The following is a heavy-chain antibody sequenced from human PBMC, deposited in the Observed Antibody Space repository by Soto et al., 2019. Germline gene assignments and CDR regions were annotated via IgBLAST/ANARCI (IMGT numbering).Heavy chain of an antibody. CDR2: ISYDGSNK. J-gene: IGHJ4*02. D-gene: IGHD3-22*01. Sequence: SLILSCAASGFTFSSYAMHWVRHAPGKGLEWVAVISYDGSNKYYADSVKGRFTISRDNSKNTLYLQMNSLRAEDTAVYYCARGFNYYDSSGYLDYWGQGTLVTVSS. V-gene: IGHV3-30-3*01. CDR3: ARGFNYYDSSGYLDY. CDR1: GFTFSSYA.